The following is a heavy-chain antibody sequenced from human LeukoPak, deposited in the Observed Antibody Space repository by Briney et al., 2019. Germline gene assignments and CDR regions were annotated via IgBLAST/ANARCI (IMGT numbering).Heavy chain of an antibody. V-gene: IGHV4-61*05. D-gene: IGHD3-22*01. CDR1: GGSILSTSFS. J-gene: IGHJ4*02. Sequence: KASETLSLTCTVSGGSILSTSFSWGWIRQSPGKGLEFIGYVHYSGTTNYNPSLRSRVTISVDTSKNQFSLKLSSVTAADTAVYYCARGSFPRSYDSSGYYLDYWGQGTLVTVSS. CDR3: ARGSFPRSYDSSGYYLDY. CDR2: VHYSGTT.